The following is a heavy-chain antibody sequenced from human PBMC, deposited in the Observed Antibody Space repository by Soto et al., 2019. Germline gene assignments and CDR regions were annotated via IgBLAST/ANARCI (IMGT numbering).Heavy chain of an antibody. CDR1: GFTFSSYG. J-gene: IGHJ4*02. CDR2: ISYDGSNK. V-gene: IGHV3-30*18. D-gene: IGHD3-22*01. Sequence: QVQLVESGGGVVQPGRSLRLSCAASGFTFSSYGMHWVRQAPGKGLEWVAVISYDGSNKYYADSVKGRFTISRDNSKNTLYLQMNSLRAEDTAVYYCAKDATVVTYYYDSSGYYLDYWGQGTLVTVSS. CDR3: AKDATVVTYYYDSSGYYLDY.